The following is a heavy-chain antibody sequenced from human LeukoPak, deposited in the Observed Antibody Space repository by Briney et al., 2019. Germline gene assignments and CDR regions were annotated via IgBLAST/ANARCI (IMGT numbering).Heavy chain of an antibody. CDR3: ARDQSPGGLPDY. CDR1: GFTFSSYS. V-gene: IGHV3-21*01. D-gene: IGHD3-16*01. J-gene: IGHJ4*02. CDR2: ISSSSSYI. Sequence: GGSLRLSCAASGFTFSSYSMNWVRQAPGKGLEWVSSISSSSSYIYYADSVKGRFTISRDNAKNSLYLQMNSLRAEDTAVYYCARDQSPGGLPDYWGQGALVTVSS.